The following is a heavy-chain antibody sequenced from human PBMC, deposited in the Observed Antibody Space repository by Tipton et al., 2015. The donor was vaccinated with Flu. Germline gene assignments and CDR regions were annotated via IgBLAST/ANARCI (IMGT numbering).Heavy chain of an antibody. V-gene: IGHV3-30*02. CDR3: AKDGWDTSGWYPFDY. D-gene: IGHD6-19*01. CDR2: IRHDESDK. CDR1: GFTFSGYG. J-gene: IGHJ4*02. Sequence: SLRLSCAASGFTFSGYGMHWVRQAQGKGLEWVAFIRHDESDKYYADSVKGRFTISRDNSKNALYLLISSLRPEDTAVYYCAKDGWDTSGWYPFDYWGQGTLVTVSA.